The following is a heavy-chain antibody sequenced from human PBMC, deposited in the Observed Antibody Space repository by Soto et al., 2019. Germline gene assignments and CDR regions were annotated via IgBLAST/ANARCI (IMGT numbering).Heavy chain of an antibody. CDR3: AKGSSSGLWGHFDY. V-gene: IGHV3-23*01. Sequence: PGGSLRLSCAASGFTFSSYAMSWVRQAPGKGLEWVSAISGSGGSTYHADSVKGRFTISRDNSKNTLYLQMNSLRAEDTAVYYCAKGSSSGLWGHFDYWGQGTLVTVSS. CDR1: GFTFSSYA. CDR2: ISGSGGST. D-gene: IGHD6-19*01. J-gene: IGHJ4*02.